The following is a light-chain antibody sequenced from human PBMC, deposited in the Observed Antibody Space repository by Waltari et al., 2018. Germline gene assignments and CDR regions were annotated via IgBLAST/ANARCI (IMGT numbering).Light chain of an antibody. V-gene: IGLV3-19*01. CDR3: NSRDSSGNHLVV. CDR2: GKN. CDR1: SLRSYY. J-gene: IGLJ2*01. Sequence: SSELTQDPAVSVALGQKVRITCQGDSLRSYYASWDQQKPGQAPVLVIYGKNNRPSGISDRFSGSSSGNTASLTITGAQAEDEADYYCNSRDSSGNHLVVFGGGTKLTVL.